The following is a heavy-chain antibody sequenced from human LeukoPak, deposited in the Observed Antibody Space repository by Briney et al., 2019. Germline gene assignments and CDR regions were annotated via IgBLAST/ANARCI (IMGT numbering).Heavy chain of an antibody. Sequence: ASVKVSCKASSYTFTGYYMHWVRQAPGQGLEWMGWINPNSGATKYAQKFQGRVTMTTDTSISTAYMELSSLTSDDTAVYYCARLRNYCDYWGQGTLVTVSS. V-gene: IGHV1-2*02. D-gene: IGHD4-17*01. CDR3: ARLRNYCDY. CDR2: INPNSGAT. CDR1: SYTFTGYY. J-gene: IGHJ4*02.